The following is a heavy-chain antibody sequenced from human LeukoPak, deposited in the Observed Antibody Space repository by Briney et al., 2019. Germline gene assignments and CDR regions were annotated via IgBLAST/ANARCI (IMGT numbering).Heavy chain of an antibody. CDR1: GFTFSSYS. J-gene: IGHJ4*02. CDR3: ARARDPNSGSWFSDS. V-gene: IGHV3-21*01. D-gene: IGHD6-13*01. CDR2: ISSSSSYI. Sequence: PGGSLRLSCAASGFTFSSYSMNWVRQAPGKGLEWVSSISSSSSYIYYADSVKGRFTISRDNAKNSLYLQLSSLRAEDTAVYYCARARDPNSGSWFSDSWGRGTLVTVSS.